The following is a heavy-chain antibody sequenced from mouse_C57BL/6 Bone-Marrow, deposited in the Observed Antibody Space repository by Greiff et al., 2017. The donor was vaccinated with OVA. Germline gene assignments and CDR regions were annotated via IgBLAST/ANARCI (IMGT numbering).Heavy chain of an antibody. D-gene: IGHD2-5*01. Sequence: VQLQQSGPVLVKPGASVKMSCKASGYTFTDYYMNWVKQSHGKSLEWIGVINPYNGGTSYNQKFKGKATLTVDKSSSTAYMELNSLTSEDSAVYYCAREDYSNSAWFAYWGQGTLVTVSA. V-gene: IGHV1-19*01. CDR3: AREDYSNSAWFAY. J-gene: IGHJ3*01. CDR1: GYTFTDYY. CDR2: INPYNGGT.